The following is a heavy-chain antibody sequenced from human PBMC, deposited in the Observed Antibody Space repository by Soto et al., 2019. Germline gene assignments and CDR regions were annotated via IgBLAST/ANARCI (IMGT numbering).Heavy chain of an antibody. Sequence: EVQLLESGGDFKQPGGSLRLSCEGSGFNFSNYALNWVRQAPGKRLEWVSVISGNSGTTYYAASVKGRFTISRDNSKKTLYLQMNSLSADDTAVYYCASGRAITVFGVITPFDSWGEGTLVTVSS. CDR1: GFNFSNYA. CDR3: ASGRAITVFGVITPFDS. CDR2: ISGNSGTT. V-gene: IGHV3-23*01. J-gene: IGHJ4*02. D-gene: IGHD3-3*01.